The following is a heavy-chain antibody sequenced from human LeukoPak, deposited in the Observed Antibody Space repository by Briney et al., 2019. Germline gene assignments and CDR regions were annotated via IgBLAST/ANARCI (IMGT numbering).Heavy chain of an antibody. J-gene: IGHJ6*02. Sequence: ASVKVSCKASGYTFTSYAMHWVRQAPGQRLEWMGWINAGNGNTKYSQKFQGRVTITRDTSASTAYMELSSLRSEDTAVYYCARGLTAMVTDYYYYYGMDVWGQGTTVTVSS. CDR2: INAGNGNT. CDR1: GYTFTSYA. V-gene: IGHV1-3*01. CDR3: ARGLTAMVTDYYYYYGMDV. D-gene: IGHD5-18*01.